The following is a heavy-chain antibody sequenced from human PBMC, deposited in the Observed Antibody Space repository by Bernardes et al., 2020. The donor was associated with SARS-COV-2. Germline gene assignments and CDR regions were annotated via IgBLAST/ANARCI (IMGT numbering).Heavy chain of an antibody. D-gene: IGHD3-3*01. CDR1: GFTFTKYD. CDR2: ISGSGNTT. J-gene: IGHJ4*02. Sequence: GGSRRLSCAASGFTFTKYDMSWVRQAPGKGLEWVSGISGSGNTTYYADSVKGRFTISRDNSKNTLFLQMDSLRAEDTAVYYCAKDDDRPLFGAPGFDSWGQGTLVTVSS. CDR3: AKDDDRPLFGAPGFDS. V-gene: IGHV3-23*01.